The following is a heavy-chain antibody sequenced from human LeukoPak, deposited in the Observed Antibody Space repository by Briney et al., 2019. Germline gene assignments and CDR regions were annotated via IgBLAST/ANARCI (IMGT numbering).Heavy chain of an antibody. Sequence: SSETLSLTCAVYGGSFSGYYWSWIRQPPGKGLEWIGEINHSGGSNYNPSLKSRVTISVDTSKSQFSLKLNSVTAADTAVYYCARKTPAGLDYWGQGTLVTISS. CDR2: INHSGGS. CDR3: ARKTPAGLDY. CDR1: GGSFSGYY. D-gene: IGHD6-19*01. J-gene: IGHJ4*02. V-gene: IGHV4-34*01.